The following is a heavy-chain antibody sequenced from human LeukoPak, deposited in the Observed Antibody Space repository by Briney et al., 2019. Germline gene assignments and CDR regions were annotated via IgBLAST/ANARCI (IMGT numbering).Heavy chain of an antibody. CDR2: IYHTGST. D-gene: IGHD2-15*01. CDR3: ARYCSGGSCRYCFDY. CDR1: RGSISSYY. J-gene: IGHJ4*02. Sequence: SETLSLTCTVSRGSISSYYWSWIRQPPGKALEWIAYIYHTGSTYYNPSLKSRVTISVDTSKNQFSLKLSSVTAADTAVYYCARYCSGGSCRYCFDYWGQGTLVTVSS. V-gene: IGHV4-4*09.